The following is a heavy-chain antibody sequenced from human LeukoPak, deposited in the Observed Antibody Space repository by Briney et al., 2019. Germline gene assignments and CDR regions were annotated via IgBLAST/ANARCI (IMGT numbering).Heavy chain of an antibody. D-gene: IGHD3-10*01. CDR3: ARDYGSGSYYPSNLHY. V-gene: IGHV3-48*04. Sequence: QTGGSLRLSCAASGFTFSSYGMSWVRQAPGKGLDWVSYISSSGSTIYYADSVKGRFTISRDNAKNSLYLQMNSLRAEDTAVYYCARDYGSGSYYPSNLHYWGQGTLVTVSS. J-gene: IGHJ4*02. CDR2: ISSSGSTI. CDR1: GFTFSSYG.